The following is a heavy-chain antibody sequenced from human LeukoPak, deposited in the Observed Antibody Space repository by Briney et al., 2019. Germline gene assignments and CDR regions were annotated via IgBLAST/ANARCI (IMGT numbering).Heavy chain of an antibody. Sequence: ASVKVSCKASGYTFTSYDINWVRQATGQGLEWMGWMNPNSGNTGYAQKFQGRVTMTRNTSISTAYMELSSLRSEDTAVYYCARVDYYYYGMDVWRQGTTVTVSS. CDR2: MNPNSGNT. J-gene: IGHJ6*02. CDR3: ARVDYYYYGMDV. CDR1: GYTFTSYD. V-gene: IGHV1-8*01.